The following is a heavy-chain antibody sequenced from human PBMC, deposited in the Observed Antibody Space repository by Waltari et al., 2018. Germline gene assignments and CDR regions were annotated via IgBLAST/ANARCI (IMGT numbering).Heavy chain of an antibody. Sequence: QVQLQQWGAGLLKPSETLSLTCAVYGGSFSGYYWSWIRQPPGKGLEWIGEINHSGSTNYTPSLKSRVTISVDTSKNQFSLKLSSVTAADTAVYYCARGSGTTYYYYYMDVWGKGTTVTVSS. D-gene: IGHD1-7*01. CDR2: INHSGST. V-gene: IGHV4-34*01. CDR1: GGSFSGYY. J-gene: IGHJ6*03. CDR3: ARGSGTTYYYYYMDV.